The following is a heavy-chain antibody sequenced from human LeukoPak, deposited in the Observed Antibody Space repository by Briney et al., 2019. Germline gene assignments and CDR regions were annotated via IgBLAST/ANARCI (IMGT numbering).Heavy chain of an antibody. Sequence: PSETLSLTCTVSGGXIGSDYCNWIRQPPGKGLEWVGYISDSGTTNYNPSLKSRVTMSVDTSKNQFPLKLSSVTAADTAMYYCARGFYDRSGYSAPFDSWGQGTLVTVSP. CDR3: ARGFYDRSGYSAPFDS. V-gene: IGHV4-59*01. J-gene: IGHJ4*02. CDR2: ISDSGTT. D-gene: IGHD3-22*01. CDR1: GGXIGSDY.